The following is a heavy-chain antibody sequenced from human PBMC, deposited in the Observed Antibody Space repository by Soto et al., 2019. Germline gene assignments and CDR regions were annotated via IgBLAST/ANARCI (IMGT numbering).Heavy chain of an antibody. CDR1: GFTFSSYD. CDR3: ARERRDGYAGDQSVYFDY. D-gene: IGHD5-12*01. J-gene: IGHJ4*02. CDR2: ISTGGAT. V-gene: IGHV3-13*01. Sequence: GGSLRLSCAASGFTFSSYDMHWVRQATGKGLEWVSAISTGGATYYPGSVKGRFTISRENARNSLYLQMNSLRAEDTAVYYCARERRDGYAGDQSVYFDYWGQGTLVTVSS.